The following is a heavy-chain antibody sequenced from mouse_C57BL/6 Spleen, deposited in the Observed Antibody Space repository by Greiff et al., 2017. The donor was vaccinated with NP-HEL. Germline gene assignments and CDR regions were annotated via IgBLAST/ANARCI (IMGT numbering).Heavy chain of an antibody. V-gene: IGHV5-4*01. CDR3: ARDPPYYYGSSLASYYYAMDY. CDR1: GFTFSSYA. CDR2: ISDGGSYT. Sequence: EVQRVESGGGLVKPGGSLKLSCAASGFTFSSYAMSWVRQTPEKRLEWVATISDGGSYTYYPDNVKGRFTISRDNAKNNLYLHMSHLKSDETAMYYCARDPPYYYGSSLASYYYAMDYWGQGTSVTVSS. D-gene: IGHD1-1*01. J-gene: IGHJ4*01.